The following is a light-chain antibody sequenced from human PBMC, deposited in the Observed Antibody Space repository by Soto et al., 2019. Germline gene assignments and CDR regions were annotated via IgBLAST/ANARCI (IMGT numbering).Light chain of an antibody. Sequence: EIVLTQSPDTLSLSPGERATLSCRASQTVSNNWLVWYQQKPGQGPRLLIYGASNRATGIPDRFSGSGSGTEFTLTISRLEPEDFAVYYCQQYGSSPPRLTFGGGTKLEIK. V-gene: IGKV3-20*01. CDR1: QTVSNNW. CDR2: GAS. CDR3: QQYGSSPPRLT. J-gene: IGKJ4*01.